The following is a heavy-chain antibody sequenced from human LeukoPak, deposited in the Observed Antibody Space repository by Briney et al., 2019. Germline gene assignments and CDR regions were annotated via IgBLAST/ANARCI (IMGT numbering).Heavy chain of an antibody. CDR3: ARIAGPQYYYGMDV. CDR2: IYSGGST. D-gene: IGHD2-21*01. Sequence: GGSLRLSCAASGFIFNNYWISWVRQAPGEGLEWVSVIYSGGSTYYADSVKGRFTISRDNSKNTLYLQMNSLRAEDTAVYYCARIAGPQYYYGMDVWGQGTTVTVSS. V-gene: IGHV3-66*01. CDR1: GFIFNNYW. J-gene: IGHJ6*02.